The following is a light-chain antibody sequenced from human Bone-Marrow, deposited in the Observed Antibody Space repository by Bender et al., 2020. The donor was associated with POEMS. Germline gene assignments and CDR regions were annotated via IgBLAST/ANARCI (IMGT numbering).Light chain of an antibody. CDR3: SSWDASLNGWV. J-gene: IGLJ3*02. CDR1: SSNFGNNA. Sequence: QCVLTQPPSASGTPGQSVTISCSGTSSNFGNNAANWYQHVPGTAPKLLTYSYNQRPPAVPDRFSAASAGPSASLAISGVHSGDEDAYYCSSWDASLNGWVFGGGTKLTVL. V-gene: IGLV1-44*01. CDR2: SYN.